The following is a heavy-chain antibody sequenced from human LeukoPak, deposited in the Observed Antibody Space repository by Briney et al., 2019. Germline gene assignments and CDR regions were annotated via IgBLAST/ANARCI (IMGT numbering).Heavy chain of an antibody. D-gene: IGHD5-24*01. CDR2: MRRDGNEI. CDR1: GFTFSTYW. Sequence: GGSLRLSCSASGFTFSTYWMSWVRQAPGKGLEWVANMRRDGNEIYYLDSVRGRFTISRDNAKNSLYLQMNSLRAEDTAIYYCTRVGYIDEGIDYWGQGTLVTVSS. J-gene: IGHJ4*02. CDR3: TRVGYIDEGIDY. V-gene: IGHV3-7*04.